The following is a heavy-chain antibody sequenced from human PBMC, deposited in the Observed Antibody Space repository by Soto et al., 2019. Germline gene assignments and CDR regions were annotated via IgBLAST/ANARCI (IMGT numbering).Heavy chain of an antibody. CDR1: GFTFSSYG. CDR2: IVYDGSYK. D-gene: IGHD2-2*01. J-gene: IGHJ4*02. V-gene: IGHV3-30*18. Sequence: GGSLRLSCAASGFTFSSYGLHWLRQAPGKGLEWVALIVYDGSYKYYADSVNGRFTISRDNSKNTLYLQMSSLRADDTAIYYCAKDHSSSWLPDYWGQGTLVTVSS. CDR3: AKDHSSSWLPDY.